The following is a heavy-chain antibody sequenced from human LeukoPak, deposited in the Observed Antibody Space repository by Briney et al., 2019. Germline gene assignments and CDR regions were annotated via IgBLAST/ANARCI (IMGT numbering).Heavy chain of an antibody. CDR1: GYTFTSYD. CDR3: ARGREIVTGRYCYSGMDV. CDR2: MNPNGGNT. J-gene: IGHJ6*02. V-gene: IGHV1-8*01. Sequence: DSVKLSCTASGYTFTSYDISWVRQSTGQGLEWMGCMNPNGGNTGYAQTFQGRLTITTNTSINTAYMEMSSLRTEDKAMYYCARGREIVTGRYCYSGMDVWGQGTTVTVSS. D-gene: IGHD3-9*01.